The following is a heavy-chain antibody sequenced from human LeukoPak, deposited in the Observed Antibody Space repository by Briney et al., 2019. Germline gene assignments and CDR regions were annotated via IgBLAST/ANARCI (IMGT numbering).Heavy chain of an antibody. CDR2: ISGSGGRT. V-gene: IGHV3-23*01. CDR1: GFTFSSYS. CDR3: AKDAVTALAGYYYYMDV. Sequence: PGGSLRLSCAAYGFTFSSYSMNWVRQAPGKGLEWVSGISGSGGRTYYADSVKGRFTISRDNSKNTLYLQMNSLRADDTAVYYCAKDAVTALAGYYYYMDVWGKGTMVTVSS. D-gene: IGHD6-19*01. J-gene: IGHJ6*03.